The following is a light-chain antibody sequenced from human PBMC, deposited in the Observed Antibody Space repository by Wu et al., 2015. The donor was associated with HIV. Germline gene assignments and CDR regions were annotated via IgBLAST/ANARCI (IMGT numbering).Light chain of an antibody. J-gene: IGKJ2*01. CDR1: QSISSN. V-gene: IGKV3-15*01. CDR3: QQYNNWPGYT. Sequence: EIVMTQSPATLSVSPGERATLSCRASQSISSNLAWYQQKLGQAPRLLIYGASTRATGIPARFGGSGSGTEFTLTINSMQSEDFAVYYCQQYNNWPGYTFGQGTKLEIK. CDR2: GAS.